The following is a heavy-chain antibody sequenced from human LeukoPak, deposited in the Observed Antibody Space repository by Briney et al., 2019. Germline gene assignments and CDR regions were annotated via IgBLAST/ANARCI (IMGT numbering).Heavy chain of an antibody. V-gene: IGHV3-11*01. Sequence: NPGGSLRLSCAASGFTFSDYYMSWIRQAPGKGLEWVSYISSSGNIIYSADSVKGRFTISRDNAKNSLYLQINSLRAEDTAVYYCARATAADTAMIYFDYWGQGTLVTVSS. J-gene: IGHJ4*02. CDR1: GFTFSDYY. CDR2: ISSSGNII. D-gene: IGHD5-18*01. CDR3: ARATAADTAMIYFDY.